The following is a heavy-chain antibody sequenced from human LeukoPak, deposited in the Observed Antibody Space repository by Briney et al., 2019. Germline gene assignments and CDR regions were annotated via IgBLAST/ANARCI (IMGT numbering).Heavy chain of an antibody. CDR3: ARAIFYSTDDAFDI. CDR1: GFTVSSNY. Sequence: GGSLRLSCAASGFTVSSNYMSWVRQAPGKGLEWVSVIYSGGSTYYADSVKGRFTISRDNSKNTLYLQMSSLRAEDTAVYYCARAIFYSTDDAFDIWGQGTMVTVSS. J-gene: IGHJ3*02. D-gene: IGHD6-13*01. CDR2: IYSGGST. V-gene: IGHV3-66*01.